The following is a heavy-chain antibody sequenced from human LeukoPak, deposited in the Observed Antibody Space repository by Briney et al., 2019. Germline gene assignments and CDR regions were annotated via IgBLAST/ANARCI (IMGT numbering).Heavy chain of an antibody. CDR2: INQDGSDT. CDR3: ATSGYSGYGIDY. CDR1: GFTFNTYW. D-gene: IGHD5-12*01. J-gene: IGHJ4*02. Sequence: GGSLRLSCAVSGFTFNTYWMTWVRQAPGKGLEWVANINQDGSDTYSVDSVRGRFTISRDNAKSSLSLEMNSLRVEDTAVYYCATSGYSGYGIDYWGQGTLVAVSS. V-gene: IGHV3-7*03.